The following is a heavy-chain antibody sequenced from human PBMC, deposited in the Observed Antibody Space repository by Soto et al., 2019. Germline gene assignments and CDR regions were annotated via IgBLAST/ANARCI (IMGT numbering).Heavy chain of an antibody. CDR3: ARARCSSTSCYYYYYIDV. D-gene: IGHD2-2*01. CDR1: GGTFSSYT. J-gene: IGHJ6*03. Sequence: QVQLVQSGAEVKKPGSSVKVSCKASGGTFSSYTISWVRQAPGQGLEWMGRIIPILGIANYAQKFQGRVTITADKCTSTAYMELSSLRSEDTAVYYCARARCSSTSCYYYYYIDVWGKGTTVTVSS. V-gene: IGHV1-69*02. CDR2: IIPILGIA.